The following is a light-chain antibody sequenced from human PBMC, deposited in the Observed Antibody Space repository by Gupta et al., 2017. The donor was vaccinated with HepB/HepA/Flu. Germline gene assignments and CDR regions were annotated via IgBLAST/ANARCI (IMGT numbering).Light chain of an antibody. CDR2: RAS. CDR1: QTNSIW. V-gene: IGKV1-5*03. Sequence: DIQLTQSPSTLSASVGHRVTMTCRASQTNSIWLAWYQQKPGEAPKLLIYRASRLQTGVPSRFSGSGSGTEFTLNISSVEPDDFATYYCQQDNSYLSFGPGTKVDIK. J-gene: IGKJ3*01. CDR3: QQDNSYLS.